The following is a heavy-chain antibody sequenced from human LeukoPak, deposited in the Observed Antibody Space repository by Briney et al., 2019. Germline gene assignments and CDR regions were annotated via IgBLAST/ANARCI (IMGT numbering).Heavy chain of an antibody. V-gene: IGHV3-66*01. J-gene: IGHJ6*02. CDR3: ARDTPTSGFGEFIFYYYGLDV. Sequence: GGSLRLSCAASGFTVSSNDISWVGQAPGKGLECFSVVYTGGTTYFADSVKGRFTISRDDFKNTLYLQMNSLRAEDTAVYYCARDTPTSGFGEFIFYYYGLDVWGQGTTVTVSS. CDR2: VYTGGTT. D-gene: IGHD3-10*01. CDR1: GFTVSSND.